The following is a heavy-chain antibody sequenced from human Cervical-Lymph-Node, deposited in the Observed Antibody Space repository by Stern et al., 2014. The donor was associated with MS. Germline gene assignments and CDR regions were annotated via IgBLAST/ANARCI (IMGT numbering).Heavy chain of an antibody. V-gene: IGHV3-15*01. J-gene: IGHJ4*02. CDR1: GFIFKNAW. D-gene: IGHD1-7*01. CDR3: STGTSPIDF. Sequence: EVQLEESGGGLVEPGESLRLSCKASGFIFKNAWMNWVRQAPGKGLEWVGRIKSNSDGGTTDYAPPIRGRFTISRDDSKNTLYLEVSGLKREDSAVYYCSTGTSPIDFWGQGTQVIVAS. CDR2: IKSNSDGGTT.